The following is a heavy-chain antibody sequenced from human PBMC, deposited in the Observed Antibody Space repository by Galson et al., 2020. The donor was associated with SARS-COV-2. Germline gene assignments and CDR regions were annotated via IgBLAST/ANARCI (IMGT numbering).Heavy chain of an antibody. CDR2: VSAGGAST. Sequence: GGSLRLPCAASGLTFSRYAMSWVRHAPGKGLEWVSSVSAGGASTYHADSVKGRFTISRDNTKNTLFLQMTSMRVEDTAPYYCAKDQGNDYGDQLDYWGQGTLVSVSS. D-gene: IGHD4-17*01. V-gene: IGHV3-23*01. CDR1: GLTFSRYA. CDR3: AKDQGNDYGDQLDY. J-gene: IGHJ4*02.